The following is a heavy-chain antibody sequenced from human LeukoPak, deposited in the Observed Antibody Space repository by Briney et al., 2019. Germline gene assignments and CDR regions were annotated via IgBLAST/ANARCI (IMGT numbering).Heavy chain of an antibody. CDR3: ARGYSPTLRTTGNDY. CDR2: MNPYSGNT. V-gene: IGHV1-8*01. D-gene: IGHD1-1*01. CDR1: GYTFNSHD. Sequence: GASVMVSCKASGYTFNSHDINWVRQATGQGFEWMGWMNPYSGNTGYAQKFQGRVTMTRDTSINTAYLEFYSLRSEDTAVYYCARGYSPTLRTTGNDYWGQGTLVTVSS. J-gene: IGHJ4*02.